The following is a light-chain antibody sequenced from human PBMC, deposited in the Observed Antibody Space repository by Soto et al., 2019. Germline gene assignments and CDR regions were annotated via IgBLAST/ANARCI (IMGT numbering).Light chain of an antibody. Sequence: EIVMTQSPTSLSVSPGERATLSCRASQSVANNLAWYQQKPGQAPRLLVYGASTRATGIPARFSGSGSGTEFTLIISSLQSEDSAVYYCQQYNVWPLTFGQGTKVEL. CDR2: GAS. V-gene: IGKV3-15*01. J-gene: IGKJ1*01. CDR3: QQYNVWPLT. CDR1: QSVANN.